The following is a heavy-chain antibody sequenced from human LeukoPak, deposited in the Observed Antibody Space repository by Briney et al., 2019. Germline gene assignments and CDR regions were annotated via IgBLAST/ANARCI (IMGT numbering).Heavy chain of an antibody. CDR2: IYPGGSDT. V-gene: IGHV5-51*01. D-gene: IGHD6-19*01. J-gene: IGHJ6*02. CDR3: ARHSSGWYSYYYYGMDV. CDR1: GYSFTSYW. Sequence: GESLKISCKGSGYSFTSYWIGWVRQMPGKGLEWMGIIYPGGSDTRYSPSFQGQVTISADKSISTAYLQWSSLKASDTAMYYCARHSSGWYSYYYYGMDVWGQGTTVTVSS.